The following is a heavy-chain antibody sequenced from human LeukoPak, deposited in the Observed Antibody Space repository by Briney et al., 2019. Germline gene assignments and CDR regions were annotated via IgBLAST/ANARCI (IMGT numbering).Heavy chain of an antibody. D-gene: IGHD2-2*01. V-gene: IGHV3-23*01. CDR2: ISGSGGST. CDR1: GFTFSGFV. CDR3: AKNHEHGRYAGFDF. J-gene: IGHJ3*01. Sequence: GGSLRLSCTASGFTFSGFVISWVRQAPGKGPQWVADISGSGGSTYYADSVKGRFSVSRDNSKNMVYLELNSLRAEDTAVYYCAKNHEHGRYAGFDFWAEGALVAVSS.